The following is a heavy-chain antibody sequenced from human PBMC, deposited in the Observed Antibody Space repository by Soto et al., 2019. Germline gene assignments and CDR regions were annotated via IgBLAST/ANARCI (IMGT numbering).Heavy chain of an antibody. CDR3: ARNPPPPDY. CDR1: GYTFASYA. Sequence: QVQLVQSGAEVKKPGASVKVSCKASGYTFASYAISWMRQAPGQGLEWMGWISAYNGNTNYAQKLQGRVTMTTDTSTTTASRELRSLRSDDTAMYYCARNPPPPDYSGQGTLVTVSS. J-gene: IGHJ4*02. V-gene: IGHV1-18*01. CDR2: ISAYNGNT.